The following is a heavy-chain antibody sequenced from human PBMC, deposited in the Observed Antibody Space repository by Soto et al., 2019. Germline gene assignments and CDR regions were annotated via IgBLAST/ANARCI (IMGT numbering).Heavy chain of an antibody. CDR2: INPSGGST. CDR1: GYTFSRRY. Sequence: ASVKVSCKASGYTFSRRYMHWVRQAPGQGLEWMGTINPSGGSTSYAQKFQGRVTMTRDTSTTTVYMELSSLRFEDTAVYFCARDAVEVPSARYFFHSWGQGTLVTVSS. V-gene: IGHV1-46*01. CDR3: ARDAVEVPSARYFFHS. J-gene: IGHJ4*02. D-gene: IGHD2-2*01.